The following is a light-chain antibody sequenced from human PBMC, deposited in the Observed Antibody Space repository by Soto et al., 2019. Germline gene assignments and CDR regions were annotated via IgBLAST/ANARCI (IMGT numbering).Light chain of an antibody. CDR3: HQYGSLPHT. CDR2: AAS. V-gene: IGKV3-20*01. Sequence: ESVLTQSPGTLSLSPGERATLSCRASQSVSGNQLAWYQQKPGQGPRLLIYAASSRATDIPDRFSGSASGTDFTFIISRLEPEDFGMYYCHQYGSLPHTFGQGTKVESK. J-gene: IGKJ2*01. CDR1: QSVSGNQ.